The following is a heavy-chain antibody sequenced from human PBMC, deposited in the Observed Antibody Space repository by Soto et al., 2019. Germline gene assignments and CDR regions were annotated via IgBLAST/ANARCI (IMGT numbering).Heavy chain of an antibody. CDR2: ISSSSSTI. Sequence: GGSQRLSCAASGFTFISYSMNWVRQAPGKGLEWVSYISSSSSTIYYADSVKGRFTISRDNAKNSLYLQMNSLRAEDTAVYYCAREYCSSTSCLNWFDPWGKGTLVTVSS. CDR3: AREYCSSTSCLNWFDP. D-gene: IGHD2-2*01. J-gene: IGHJ5*02. CDR1: GFTFISYS. V-gene: IGHV3-48*01.